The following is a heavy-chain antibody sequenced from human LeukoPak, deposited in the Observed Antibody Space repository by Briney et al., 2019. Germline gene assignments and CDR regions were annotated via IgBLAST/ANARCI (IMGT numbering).Heavy chain of an antibody. CDR2: IYYSGST. CDR1: GGSISSYY. Sequence: SETLSLTCTVSGGSISSYYWSWIRQPPGKGLEWIGYIYYSGSTNYNPSLKSRVTISVDTSKNQFSLKLSSVTAADTAVYYCARLTSRGSGSYYTPYYYYYMDVWGKGTTVTISS. V-gene: IGHV4-59*01. CDR3: ARLTSRGSGSYYTPYYYYYMDV. D-gene: IGHD3-10*01. J-gene: IGHJ6*03.